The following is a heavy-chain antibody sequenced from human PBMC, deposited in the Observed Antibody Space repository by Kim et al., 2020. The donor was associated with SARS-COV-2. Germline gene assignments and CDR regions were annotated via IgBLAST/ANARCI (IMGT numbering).Heavy chain of an antibody. V-gene: IGHV1-69*13. D-gene: IGHD6-6*01. Sequence: SVKVSCKASGGTFSSYAISWVRQAPGQGLEWMGGIIPIFGTANYAQKFQGRVTITADESTSTAYMELSSLRSEDTAVYYCASSEYSSSFGNNYYYYYGMDVWGQGTTVTVSS. J-gene: IGHJ6*02. CDR1: GGTFSSYA. CDR3: ASSEYSSSFGNNYYYYYGMDV. CDR2: IIPIFGTA.